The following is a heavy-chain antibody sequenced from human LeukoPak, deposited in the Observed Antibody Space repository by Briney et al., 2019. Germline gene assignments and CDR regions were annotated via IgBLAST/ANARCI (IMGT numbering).Heavy chain of an antibody. CDR1: GFTFSSYG. V-gene: IGHV3-33*01. CDR2: IWYDGSNK. J-gene: IGHJ3*02. D-gene: IGHD2/OR15-2a*01. Sequence: GGSLRLSCAASGFTFSSYGMHWVRQAPGKGLEWVAVIWYDGSNKYYADSVKGRFTISRDNSKNTLYLQMNSLRAEDTAVYYCARVVIELGAFDIWGQGTMVTVPS. CDR3: ARVVIELGAFDI.